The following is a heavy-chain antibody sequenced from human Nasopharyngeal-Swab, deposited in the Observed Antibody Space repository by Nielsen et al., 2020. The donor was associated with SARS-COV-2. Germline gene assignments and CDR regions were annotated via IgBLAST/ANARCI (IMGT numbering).Heavy chain of an antibody. CDR1: GFTFTTYG. D-gene: IGHD1-7*01. CDR2: IWNDGGNK. Sequence: GESLKISCATSGFTFTTYGMHWVRQSLGKGLEWVAVIWNDGGNKYYADSVKGRLTISRDNSMNTLYLQMNSLRAEDTAVYYCARAGALSAGTPTSWIDYWGQGTLVTVSS. CDR3: ARAGALSAGTPTSWIDY. V-gene: IGHV3-33*01. J-gene: IGHJ4*02.